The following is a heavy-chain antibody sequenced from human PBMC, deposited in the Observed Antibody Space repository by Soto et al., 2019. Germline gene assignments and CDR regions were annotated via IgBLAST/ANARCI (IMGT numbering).Heavy chain of an antibody. CDR3: ARETYYYDSSGYSSRGYYYGMDV. V-gene: IGHV4-30-4*01. CDR1: GGSISSGDYY. D-gene: IGHD3-22*01. J-gene: IGHJ6*02. Sequence: SETLSLTCTVSGGSISSGDYYWSWIRQPPGKGLEWIGYIYYSGSTYYNPSLKSRVTISVDTSKNQFSLKLSSVTAADTAVYYCARETYYYDSSGYSSRGYYYGMDVWGQGTTVTVSS. CDR2: IYYSGST.